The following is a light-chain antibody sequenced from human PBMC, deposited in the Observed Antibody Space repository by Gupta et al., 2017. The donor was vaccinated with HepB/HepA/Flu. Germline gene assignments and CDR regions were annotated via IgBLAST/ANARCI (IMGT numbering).Light chain of an antibody. Sequence: QSAPAPPASVSGSPGQPVPISRTGTSSDVGFYNYVSWYQQHPGKAPKLMIYDVSHRPSGVSNRFSGSKSGNTASLTFSGLQAEDEADYYCSSYTSSNTYVFGTGTKVTVL. CDR2: DVS. CDR3: SSYTSSNTYV. J-gene: IGLJ1*01. CDR1: SSDVGFYNY. V-gene: IGLV2-14*03.